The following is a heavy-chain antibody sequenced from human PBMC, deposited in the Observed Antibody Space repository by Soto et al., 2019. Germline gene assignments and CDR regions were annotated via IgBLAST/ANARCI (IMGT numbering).Heavy chain of an antibody. D-gene: IGHD3-16*01. CDR2: PLSNPGTS. V-gene: IGHV1-69*13. CDR3: ARAWGGWLDP. J-gene: IGHJ5*02. Sequence: SVHVSCKATRGPFSRYAVSWVRQAPRQGLEWTAAPLSNPGTSNHAQKFQGRVPITADESTNTAYMELSRLRSGDTAVNNCARAWGGWLDPWAQEALVTVSS. CDR1: RGPFSRYA.